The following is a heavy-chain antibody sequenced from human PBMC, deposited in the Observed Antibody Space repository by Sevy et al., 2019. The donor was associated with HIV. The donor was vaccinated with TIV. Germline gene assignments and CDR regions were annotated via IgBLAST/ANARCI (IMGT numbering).Heavy chain of an antibody. Sequence: GGSLRLSCAASGFTFSSYWMSWVRQAPGKGLEWVANIKQDGSEKYYVDSVKGRFTISRDNAKNSLYLQMNSLRAEDKAVYYCARDQKIAAADFYYYYGMDVWGQGTTVTVSS. J-gene: IGHJ6*02. D-gene: IGHD6-13*01. V-gene: IGHV3-7*01. CDR1: GFTFSSYW. CDR3: ARDQKIAAADFYYYYGMDV. CDR2: IKQDGSEK.